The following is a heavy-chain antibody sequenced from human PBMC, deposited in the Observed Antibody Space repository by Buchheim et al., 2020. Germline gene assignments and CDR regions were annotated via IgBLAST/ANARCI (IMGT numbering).Heavy chain of an antibody. CDR2: SSGSGGRT. V-gene: IGHV3-23*04. CDR1: GFTISSYA. D-gene: IGHD3-3*01. J-gene: IGHJ4*02. Sequence: EVQLVESGGGLVQPGGSLRLSCAASGFTISSYAMCWVRQAPGKWLEWVSASSGSGGRTYYADSVKGRFTISRDNSKTTLYLQMNSLGAEDTAVYYCAKGTYDGYYDFWSGYTTISDYWGQGTL. CDR3: AKGTYDGYYDFWSGYTTISDY.